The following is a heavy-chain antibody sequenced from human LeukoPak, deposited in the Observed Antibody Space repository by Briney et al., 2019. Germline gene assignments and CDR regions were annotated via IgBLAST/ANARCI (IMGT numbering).Heavy chain of an antibody. CDR2: MYHSGST. Sequence: PSETLSLTCAVSDYSISSGYYWGWIRQPPGKGLEWIGSMYHSGSTYYNPSLKSRVTISVDTSKNQFSLKLSSVTAADTAVYYCARVRRDGYNYFDYWGQGTLVTVSS. D-gene: IGHD5-24*01. V-gene: IGHV4-38-2*01. J-gene: IGHJ4*02. CDR1: DYSISSGYY. CDR3: ARVRRDGYNYFDY.